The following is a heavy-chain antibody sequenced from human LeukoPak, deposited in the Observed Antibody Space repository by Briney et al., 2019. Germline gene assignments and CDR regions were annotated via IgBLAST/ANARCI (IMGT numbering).Heavy chain of an antibody. CDR3: ARGPYSSSKYYFDY. J-gene: IGHJ4*02. V-gene: IGHV3-20*04. CDR2: INWNGGST. CDR1: GFTFSSYA. D-gene: IGHD6-13*01. Sequence: GGSLRLSCAASGFTFSSYAMNWVRQAPGKGLEWVSGINWNGGSTGYADSVKGRFTISRDNAKNSLYLQMNSLRAEDTALYYCARGPYSSSKYYFDYWGQGTLVTVSS.